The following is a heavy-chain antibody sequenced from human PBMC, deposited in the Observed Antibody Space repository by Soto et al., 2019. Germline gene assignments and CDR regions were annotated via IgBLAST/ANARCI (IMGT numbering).Heavy chain of an antibody. Sequence: QLQLQESGPGLVKPSETLSLTCTVSGGSISGSSYYWGWIRQPPGKGLEWIGTIYYSGSTYYKPCVNSPGAISVDTSKHQFTLKRSAVTAADTAVCYWARQGSGSYNASDIWGQGTVVTVSS. CDR2: IYYSGST. J-gene: IGHJ3*02. CDR1: GGSISGSSYY. CDR3: ARQGSGSYNASDI. D-gene: IGHD1-26*01. V-gene: IGHV4-39*01.